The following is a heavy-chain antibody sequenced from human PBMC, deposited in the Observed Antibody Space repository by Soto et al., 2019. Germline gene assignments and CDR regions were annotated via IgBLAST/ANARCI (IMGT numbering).Heavy chain of an antibody. Sequence: QVQLQESGPGLVKPSETLSLTCTVSGGSISSYYWSWIRQPAGKGLEWIGRNYTSGSTNYNPSLKSRVAMSVDTSKNQFSLKLSSVTAADTAVYYCARGGYCTNGVCYLVDYYYYGMDVWGQGTTVTVSS. CDR2: NYTSGST. D-gene: IGHD2-8*01. CDR1: GGSISSYY. CDR3: ARGGYCTNGVCYLVDYYYYGMDV. V-gene: IGHV4-4*07. J-gene: IGHJ6*02.